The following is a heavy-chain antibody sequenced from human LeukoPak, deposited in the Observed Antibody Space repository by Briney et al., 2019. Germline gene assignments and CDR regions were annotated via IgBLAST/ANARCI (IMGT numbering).Heavy chain of an antibody. J-gene: IGHJ4*02. CDR1: GFIFSSYG. Sequence: PGGSLRLSCAASGFIFSSYGMHWVRRAPGKGLESVAIIKQDGSEKHYVDSVKGRFTISRDNAKHSLYLQMNNLRAEDTAVYYCARINFWSGYDFDYWGQGTLVTVSS. CDR2: IKQDGSEK. V-gene: IGHV3-7*01. D-gene: IGHD3-3*01. CDR3: ARINFWSGYDFDY.